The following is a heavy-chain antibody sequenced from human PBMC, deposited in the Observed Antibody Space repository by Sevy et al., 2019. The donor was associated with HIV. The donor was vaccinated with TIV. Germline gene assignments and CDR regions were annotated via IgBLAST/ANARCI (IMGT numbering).Heavy chain of an antibody. CDR3: ARDLEFYDYGDYGPAFMPDY. V-gene: IGHV3-33*01. J-gene: IGHJ4*02. Sequence: GGSLRLSCAASGFTFSSYGMHWVRQAPGKGLEWVAVIWFDGSNTYYADSVKGRFTRSRDIAKKTLHIQMNSLRAEDTAVYYGARDLEFYDYGDYGPAFMPDYWGQGTLVTVSS. D-gene: IGHD3-16*01. CDR2: IWFDGSNT. CDR1: GFTFSSYG.